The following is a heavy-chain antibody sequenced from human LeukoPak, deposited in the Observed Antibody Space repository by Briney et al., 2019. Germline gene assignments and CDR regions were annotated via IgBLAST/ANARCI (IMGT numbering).Heavy chain of an antibody. CDR2: ISSSSSYI. CDR1: GFTFSSYS. Sequence: GGSLRLSCAASGFTFSSYSMSWVRQAPGKGLEWVSSISSSSSYIYYADSVKGRFTISRDNAKNSLYLQMNSLRAEDTAVYYCARDLMVYAAFDYWGQGTLVTVSS. V-gene: IGHV3-21*01. J-gene: IGHJ4*02. CDR3: ARDLMVYAAFDY. D-gene: IGHD2-8*01.